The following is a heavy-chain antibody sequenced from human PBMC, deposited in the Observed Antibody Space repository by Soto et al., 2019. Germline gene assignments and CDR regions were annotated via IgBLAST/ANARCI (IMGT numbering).Heavy chain of an antibody. V-gene: IGHV3-30*04. D-gene: IGHD3-10*01. CDR2: ISYDGSNT. CDR1: GFTFSSYA. Sequence: ESGGGVVQPGRSLRLSCAASGFTFSSYAMHWVRQAPGKGLEWVAVISYDGSNTYYADSVKGRFTISRDNSKNTLYLQMNSLRAEDTAEYYCARNYYGSGSYLGPFGYWGQGTLVTVSS. J-gene: IGHJ4*02. CDR3: ARNYYGSGSYLGPFGY.